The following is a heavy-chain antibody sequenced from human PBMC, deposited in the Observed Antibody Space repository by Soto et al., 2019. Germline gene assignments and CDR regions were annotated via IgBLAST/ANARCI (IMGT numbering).Heavy chain of an antibody. V-gene: IGHV3-48*03. J-gene: IGHJ6*02. Sequence: PGGSLRLSCAASGFTFSSYEMNWVRQAPGKGLEWVSYISSSGSTIYYADSVKGRFTISRDNAKNSLYLQMNSLRAEDTAVYYCARDGGTAMGVNYYYYGMDVWGQGTTVTVS. CDR2: ISSSGSTI. D-gene: IGHD5-18*01. CDR3: ARDGGTAMGVNYYYYGMDV. CDR1: GFTFSSYE.